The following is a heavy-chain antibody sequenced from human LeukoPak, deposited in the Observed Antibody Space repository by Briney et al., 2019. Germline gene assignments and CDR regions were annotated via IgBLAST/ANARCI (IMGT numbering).Heavy chain of an antibody. CDR3: ARYHYYDSSGYYYGRYGMDV. Sequence: PSETLSLTCTVSGGSISSYYWSWIRRPPGKGLEWIGYIYYSGSTNYNPSLKSRVTISVDTSKNQFSLKLSSVTAADTAVYYCARYHYYDSSGYYYGRYGMDVWGQGTTVTVSS. V-gene: IGHV4-59*08. CDR2: IYYSGST. CDR1: GGSISSYY. D-gene: IGHD3-22*01. J-gene: IGHJ6*02.